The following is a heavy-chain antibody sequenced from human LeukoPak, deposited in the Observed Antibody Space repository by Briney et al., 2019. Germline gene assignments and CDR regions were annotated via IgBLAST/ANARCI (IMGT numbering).Heavy chain of an antibody. CDR2: IYYSGST. CDR1: GGSISSYY. Sequence: SETLSLTCTVSGGSISSYYWSWIRQPPGKGLEWIGYIYYSGSTNYNPSLKSRVTISLDTSKSHFSLTLSSVTTADTAVYYCARVYFDAFDMWGQGTMVTVSS. J-gene: IGHJ3*02. CDR3: ARVYFDAFDM. V-gene: IGHV4-59*01. D-gene: IGHD3-10*01.